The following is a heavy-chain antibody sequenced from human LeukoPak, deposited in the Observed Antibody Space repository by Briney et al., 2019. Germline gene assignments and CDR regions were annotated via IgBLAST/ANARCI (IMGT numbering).Heavy chain of an antibody. D-gene: IGHD7-27*01. CDR1: AFTFRGFI. J-gene: IGHJ6*03. V-gene: IGHV3-23*01. CDR2: VTFHGEIP. CDR3: ARRGDQGYMDV. Sequence: GGSLRLSCAAPAFTFRGFIVHWVRQAPGKGLEWVSSVTFHGEIPYHAGSVMGRFTISRDNARNTVSLQMSSLSAEDTAIYYCARRGDQGYMDVWGKGATVIVSS.